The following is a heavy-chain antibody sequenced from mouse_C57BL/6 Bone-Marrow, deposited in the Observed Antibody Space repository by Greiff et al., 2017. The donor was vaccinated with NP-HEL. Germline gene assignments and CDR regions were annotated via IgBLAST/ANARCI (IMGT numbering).Heavy chain of an antibody. D-gene: IGHD2-3*01. J-gene: IGHJ2*01. CDR3: ARYEERGGYYFDY. Sequence: QVQLQQPGAELVKPGASVKLSCKASGYTFTSYWMQWVKQRPGQGLEWIGEIDPSDSYTNYNQKFKGKATLTVDTASSTAYMQLSSLTSEDSAVYYCARYEERGGYYFDYWGQGTTLTVSS. V-gene: IGHV1-50*01. CDR2: IDPSDSYT. CDR1: GYTFTSYW.